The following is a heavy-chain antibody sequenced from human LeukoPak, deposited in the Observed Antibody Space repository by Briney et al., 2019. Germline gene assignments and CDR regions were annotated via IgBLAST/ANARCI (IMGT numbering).Heavy chain of an antibody. CDR3: ARETYNYGKTFDY. CDR2: INPSGGST. D-gene: IGHD5-18*01. J-gene: IGHJ4*02. CDR1: GYTFTSHY. V-gene: IGHV1-46*01. Sequence: ASVKVSCKASGYTFTSHYLHWVRQASGQGPEWMGTINPSGGSTTSAQKFQDRVTITRDTSTSTLYMELSSLTSEDTAVYYCARETYNYGKTFDYWGQGTLVTVSS.